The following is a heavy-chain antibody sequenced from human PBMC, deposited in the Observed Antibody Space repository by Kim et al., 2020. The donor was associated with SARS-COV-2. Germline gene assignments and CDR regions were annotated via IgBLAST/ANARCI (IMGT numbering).Heavy chain of an antibody. CDR3: ARVYKGYCSSTSCSVLNWFDP. Sequence: GGSLRLSCAASGFTFSSYSMNWVRQAPGKGLEWVSSISSSSSYIYYADSVKGRFTISRDNAKNSLYLQMNSLRAEDTAVYYCARVYKGYCSSTSCSVLNWFDPWGQGTLVTVSS. D-gene: IGHD2-2*01. CDR1: GFTFSSYS. V-gene: IGHV3-21*01. J-gene: IGHJ5*02. CDR2: ISSSSSYI.